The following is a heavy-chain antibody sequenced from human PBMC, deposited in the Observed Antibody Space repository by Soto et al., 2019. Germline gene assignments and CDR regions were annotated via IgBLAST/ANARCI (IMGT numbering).Heavy chain of an antibody. CDR3: TTGYYDFWSGYYTGYFDY. CDR1: GFTFSNAW. CDR2: IKSKTDGGTT. D-gene: IGHD3-3*01. V-gene: IGHV3-15*01. Sequence: PGGSLRLSCAASGFTFSNAWMSWVRQAPGKRLEWVGRIKSKTDGGTTDYAAPVKGRFTISRDDSKNTLYLQMNSLKTEDTAVYYCTTGYYDFWSGYYTGYFDYWGQGTLVTVSS. J-gene: IGHJ4*02.